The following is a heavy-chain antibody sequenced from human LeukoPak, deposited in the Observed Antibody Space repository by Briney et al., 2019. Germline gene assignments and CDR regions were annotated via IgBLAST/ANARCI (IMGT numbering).Heavy chain of an antibody. CDR3: GRGEGGYFDY. Sequence: PSETLSLTCAVDGGSFSEYYWSGIRQPPGKGLEWIGEINHGGSTNYNPSLKSRLTISVDTSKNQFSLKLSSVIAADTAVYYCGRGEGGYFDYWGQGTLVTVSS. V-gene: IGHV4-34*01. D-gene: IGHD2-15*01. CDR1: GGSFSEYY. CDR2: INHGGST. J-gene: IGHJ4*02.